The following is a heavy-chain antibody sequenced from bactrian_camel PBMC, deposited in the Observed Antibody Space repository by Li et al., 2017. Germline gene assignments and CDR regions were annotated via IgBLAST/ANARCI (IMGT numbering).Heavy chain of an antibody. Sequence: HVQLVESGGGSVQAGGSLRLSCVGSGYTYSSYYMGWFRQAPGKEREGVAVVDSDGNTRYADSVQGRFTISKDNAENTLYLQMNQLKPEDTAMYYCAVEGDGAYCVPGALVFGVWDQGTQVTVS. CDR1: GYTYSSYY. V-gene: IGHV3S55*01. CDR2: VDSDGNT. J-gene: IGHJ4*01. CDR3: AVEGDGAYCVPGALVFGV. D-gene: IGHD1*01.